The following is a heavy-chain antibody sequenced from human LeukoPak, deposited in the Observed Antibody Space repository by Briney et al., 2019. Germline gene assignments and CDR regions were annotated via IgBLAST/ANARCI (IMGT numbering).Heavy chain of an antibody. Sequence: GESLKISCKGSGYSFTTYWIAWVRQMPGKGLEWMGIIYPDDSDTRYSPSFLGQVSISADKSISTAYLQWSSLKAPDTAKYYCARYYSYTMDVWGPGTTVTVSS. V-gene: IGHV5-51*01. CDR1: GYSFTTYW. CDR2: IYPDDSDT. CDR3: ARYYSYTMDV. J-gene: IGHJ6*02.